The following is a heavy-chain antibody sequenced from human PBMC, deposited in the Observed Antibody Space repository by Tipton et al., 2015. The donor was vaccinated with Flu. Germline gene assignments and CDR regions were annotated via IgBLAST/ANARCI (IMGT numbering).Heavy chain of an antibody. V-gene: IGHV4-39*01. D-gene: IGHD2-21*02. J-gene: IGHJ4*02. CDR1: GGSISSSSYY. CDR2: IYYTGST. CDR3: AGAPSASSDWRSPFAY. Sequence: TLSLTCTVSGGSISSSSYYWGWVRQPPGRGLEWIGTIYYTGSTYYNPSLKGRVTISVDTSKNQFSLTVTSVTAPDTSVYYCAGAPSASSDWRSPFAYWGQGTLVTVSS.